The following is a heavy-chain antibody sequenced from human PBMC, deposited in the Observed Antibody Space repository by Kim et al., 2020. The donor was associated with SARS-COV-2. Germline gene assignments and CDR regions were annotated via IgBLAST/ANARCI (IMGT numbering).Heavy chain of an antibody. V-gene: IGHV3-23*01. J-gene: IGHJ5*02. CDR3: AKGGYTYASGWCDP. CDR1: GFIFSNYA. CDR2: TSDSGGSA. D-gene: IGHD5-18*01. Sequence: GGSLRLSCAASGFIFSNYAMSWVRQAPGKGLEWVSTTSDSGGSAYYADSVKGRFTISRDNSKNTLFLQMDSLRAEDTAIYYCAKGGYTYASGWCDPWGQGTQVTVSS.